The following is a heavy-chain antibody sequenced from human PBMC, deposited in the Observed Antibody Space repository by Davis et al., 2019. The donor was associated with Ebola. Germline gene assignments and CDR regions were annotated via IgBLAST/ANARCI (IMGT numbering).Heavy chain of an antibody. Sequence: GGSLRLSCAASGFTFSSYWMSWVRQAPGKGLEWVAVISYDGSNKYYADSVKGRFTISRDNSKNTLYLQMNSLRAEDTAVYYCAREGYYYDSSGYYPIFDYWGQGTLVTVSS. CDR2: ISYDGSNK. D-gene: IGHD3-22*01. CDR3: AREGYYYDSSGYYPIFDY. V-gene: IGHV3-30*03. CDR1: GFTFSSYW. J-gene: IGHJ4*02.